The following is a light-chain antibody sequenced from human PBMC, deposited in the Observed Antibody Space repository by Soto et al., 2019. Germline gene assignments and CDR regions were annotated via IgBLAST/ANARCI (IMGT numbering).Light chain of an antibody. Sequence: DIQMTQSPSSLSASVGDRVTITCRASQSISSYLNWYQQKPGKAPKLLIYAASSLQSGVPSRFSGSGSGTAFTLTISSLQPEDFATYYCQQSYSTSALTFGGGTKVEIK. V-gene: IGKV1-39*01. CDR3: QQSYSTSALT. J-gene: IGKJ4*01. CDR2: AAS. CDR1: QSISSY.